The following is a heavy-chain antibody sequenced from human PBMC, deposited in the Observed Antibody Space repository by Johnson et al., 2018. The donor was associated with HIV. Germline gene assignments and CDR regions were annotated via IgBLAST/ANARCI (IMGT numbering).Heavy chain of an antibody. J-gene: IGHJ3*02. CDR3: ARRTVTALFDI. D-gene: IGHD4-17*01. V-gene: IGHV3-30-3*01. Sequence: QVQLVESGGGVVQPGRSLRLSCAASGFTFSSYAMHWVRQAPGKGLEWVAVISYDGSNKYYADSVKGRFTISRDNSKNTLYLHMNSLRAEDTAVAYCARRTVTALFDIWGQGTLVTVSS. CDR1: GFTFSSYA. CDR2: ISYDGSNK.